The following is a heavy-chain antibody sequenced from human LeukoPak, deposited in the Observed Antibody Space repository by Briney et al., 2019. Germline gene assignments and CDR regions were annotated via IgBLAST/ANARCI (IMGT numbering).Heavy chain of an antibody. CDR3: TTDPLVYYYQFDY. Sequence: GGSLRLSCAASGFTVSSNYMSWVRQAPGKGLEWVGHIKRRADGETTDYAAPVKGRFTLVRDDSKNTVYLQMNSLKTEDTGVYYCTTDPLVYYYQFDYWGQGTLVIVSS. CDR1: GFTVSSNY. J-gene: IGHJ4*02. D-gene: IGHD3-10*01. CDR2: IKRRADGETT. V-gene: IGHV3-15*01.